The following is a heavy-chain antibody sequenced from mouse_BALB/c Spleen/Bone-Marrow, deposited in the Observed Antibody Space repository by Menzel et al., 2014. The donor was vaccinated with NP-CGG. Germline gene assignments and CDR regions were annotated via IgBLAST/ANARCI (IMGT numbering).Heavy chain of an antibody. CDR2: ISSGGSYT. D-gene: IGHD3-3*01. J-gene: IGHJ4*01. CDR1: GFTLSSYA. Sequence: EVKLVESGGDLVKSGGSLKLPCAASGFTLSSYAMSWVRQTPEKRLEWVATISSGGSYTYYPDSVKGRFTISRDNAKNTLYLQMSSLKSEDTAMYYCARHRDAMDYWGQGTSVTVSS. CDR3: ARHRDAMDY. V-gene: IGHV5-6*01.